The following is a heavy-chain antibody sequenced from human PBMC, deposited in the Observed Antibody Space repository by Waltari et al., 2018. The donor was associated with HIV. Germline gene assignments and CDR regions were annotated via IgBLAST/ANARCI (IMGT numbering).Heavy chain of an antibody. CDR3: ARARQRTTMVVLIRGGAADV. Sequence: QLQQWGAGLLKPSETLSLTCAVYGGSFSGFYWTWFRQAPGKGLEWIGEIDHAGSTTYNPSLTGRVTISIDMSKNQFSLKLTSVTAADTGVYFCARARQRTTMVVLIRGGAADVWGQGTMVVVSS. J-gene: IGHJ3*01. V-gene: IGHV4-34*02. CDR2: IDHAGST. D-gene: IGHD2-8*01. CDR1: GGSFSGFY.